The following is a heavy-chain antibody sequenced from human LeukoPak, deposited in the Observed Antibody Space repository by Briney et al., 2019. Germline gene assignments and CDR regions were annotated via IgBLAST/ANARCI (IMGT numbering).Heavy chain of an antibody. D-gene: IGHD2-15*01. J-gene: IGHJ5*02. Sequence: GGSLRLSCAASGFTFDDYGTSWVRQAPGKGLEWVSGINWNGGSTGYADSVKGRFTISRDNAKNSLYLQMNSLRAEDTALYYCARSLGYSARFDPWGQGTLVTVSS. CDR3: ARSLGYSARFDP. CDR2: INWNGGST. CDR1: GFTFDDYG. V-gene: IGHV3-20*04.